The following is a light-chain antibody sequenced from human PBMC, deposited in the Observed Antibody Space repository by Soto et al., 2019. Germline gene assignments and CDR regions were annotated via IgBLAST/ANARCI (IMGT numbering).Light chain of an antibody. CDR1: QSISSY. J-gene: IGKJ1*01. V-gene: IGKV1-39*01. CDR3: QQRYSTPQT. Sequence: DIQMTQSPSSLSASVGDRVTITCRASQSISSYLNWYQQKPGKAPKLLIYAASSLQSGVPSRFSGSGSGTYFTLSISSLQPEDFATYYCQQRYSTPQTFGQGTKVEIK. CDR2: AAS.